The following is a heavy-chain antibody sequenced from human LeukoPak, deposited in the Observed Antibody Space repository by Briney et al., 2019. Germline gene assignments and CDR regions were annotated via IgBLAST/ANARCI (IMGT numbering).Heavy chain of an antibody. D-gene: IGHD6-13*01. J-gene: IGHJ4*02. CDR1: GASISSTSYY. CDR3: ARGGASSRYFDF. V-gene: IGHV4-39*07. Sequence: PSDTLSLTCTVSGASISSTSYYWGWIRQPPGKGLEWIGSTYYRGTTYYNPSLKSRVTISVDTSKNHFSLKLTSVTSADTAVYYCARGGASSRYFDFWGQGTLVTVSS. CDR2: TYYRGTT.